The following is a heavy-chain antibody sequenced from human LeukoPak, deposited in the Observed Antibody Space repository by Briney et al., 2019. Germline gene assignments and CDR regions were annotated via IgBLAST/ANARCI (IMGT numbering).Heavy chain of an antibody. J-gene: IGHJ4*02. D-gene: IGHD5-24*01. CDR3: ARDRAGYNWVDY. V-gene: IGHV3-48*01. CDR1: GFTFSRHS. Sequence: GGSLRLSCVGSGFTFSRHSMNWVRQAPGKGLEWISYIPSSSSHIYYSHTVRGRFTISRDNAKNSVYLQMNSLRAEDTAVYFCARDRAGYNWVDYWGQGTLVSVSS. CDR2: IPSSSSHI.